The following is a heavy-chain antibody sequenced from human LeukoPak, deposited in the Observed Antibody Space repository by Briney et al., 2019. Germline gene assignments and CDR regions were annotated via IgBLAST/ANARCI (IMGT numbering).Heavy chain of an antibody. Sequence: GGSLRLSCAASGFTFSSYSMNWVRQAPGKGLEWVSYISSSSKTIYYADSVKGRFTISRDNAKNSLYPQMNSLRDEDSAVYYCARDQGIFDYWGQGTLVTVSS. V-gene: IGHV3-48*02. CDR2: ISSSSKTI. J-gene: IGHJ4*02. CDR1: GFTFSSYS. CDR3: ARDQGIFDY.